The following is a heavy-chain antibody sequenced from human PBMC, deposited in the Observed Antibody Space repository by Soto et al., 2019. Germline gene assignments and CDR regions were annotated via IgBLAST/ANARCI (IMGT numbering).Heavy chain of an antibody. V-gene: IGHV4-39*01. CDR2: IYYSGST. D-gene: IGHD6-19*01. CDR1: GGSISSSSYY. CDR3: ATERDSSGWYRARYYYYYGMDV. Sequence: SETLSLTCTVSGGSISSSSYYWGWIRQPPGKGLEWIGSIYYSGSTYYNPSLKSRVTISVDTSKNQFSLELSSVTAADTAVYYCATERDSSGWYRARYYYYYGMDVWGQGTTVTVSS. J-gene: IGHJ6*02.